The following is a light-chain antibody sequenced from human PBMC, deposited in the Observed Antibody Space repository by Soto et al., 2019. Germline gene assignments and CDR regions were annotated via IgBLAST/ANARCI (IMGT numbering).Light chain of an antibody. CDR2: AAS. V-gene: IGKV1-27*01. Sequence: DIQMTQSPSSLSASVGDRVTITCRASQGISNYLAWYQQKQGKGPKLLIYAASTLQSGVPSRFSGSGSGTDFTLTISSLQPADGVTYDCQKYNSAPPTFGPGTKGDIK. CDR1: QGISNY. CDR3: QKYNSAPPT. J-gene: IGKJ3*01.